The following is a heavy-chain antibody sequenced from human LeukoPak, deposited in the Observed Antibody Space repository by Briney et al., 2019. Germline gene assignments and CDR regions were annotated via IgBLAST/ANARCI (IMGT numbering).Heavy chain of an antibody. CDR3: ARNMIGNGGNSDGGSYYFDY. D-gene: IGHD4-23*01. J-gene: IGHJ4*02. V-gene: IGHV1-46*01. Sequence: ASVKVSCKASGYTFTSYYMHWVRQAPGQGLEWMGIINPSGGSTSYAQKFQGRVTMTRDTSTSTVYMELSSLRSEDTAVYYCARNMIGNGGNSDGGSYYFDYWGQGTLVTVSS. CDR2: INPSGGST. CDR1: GYTFTSYY.